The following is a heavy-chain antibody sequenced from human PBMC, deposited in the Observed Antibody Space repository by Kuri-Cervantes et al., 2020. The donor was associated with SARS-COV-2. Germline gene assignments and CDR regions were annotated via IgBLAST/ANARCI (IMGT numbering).Heavy chain of an antibody. CDR1: GFSLSTSGMC. J-gene: IGHJ4*02. Sequence: SGPTLVKPTQTLTLTCTFSGFSLSTSGMCVSWIRQPPGKGLEWIGNIYYSGSTYYNPSLKSRVTISVDTSKNQFSLKLSSVTAADTAVYYCARAPQTYYDILTGYNDYWGQGTLVTVSS. CDR3: ARAPQTYYDILTGYNDY. V-gene: IGHV4-39*07. D-gene: IGHD3-9*01. CDR2: IYYSGST.